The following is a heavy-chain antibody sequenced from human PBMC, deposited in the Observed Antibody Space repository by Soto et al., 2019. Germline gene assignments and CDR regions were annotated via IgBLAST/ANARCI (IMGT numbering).Heavy chain of an antibody. CDR1: GGSVSSGSYY. Sequence: SETLSLTCTVSGGSVSSGSYYWSWIRQPPGKGLEWIGYIYYSGSTNYNPSLKSRVTISVDTSKNQFSLKLSSVTAADTAVYYCARAAGATVYGMDVWGQGTTVTVSS. V-gene: IGHV4-61*01. CDR2: IYYSGST. D-gene: IGHD1-26*01. J-gene: IGHJ6*02. CDR3: ARAAGATVYGMDV.